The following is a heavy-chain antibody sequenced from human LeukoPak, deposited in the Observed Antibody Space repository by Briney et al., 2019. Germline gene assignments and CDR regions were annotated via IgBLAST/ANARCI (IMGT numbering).Heavy chain of an antibody. Sequence: PGGSLRLSCAASGFTFSSYAMSWVRQAPGKGPEWVSAISGSGGSTYYADSVKGRFTISRDNSKNTLYLQMNSLRAEDTAVYYCAKAEESYYYGSGSYGDYWGQGTLVTVSS. V-gene: IGHV3-23*01. J-gene: IGHJ4*02. CDR1: GFTFSSYA. D-gene: IGHD3-10*01. CDR2: ISGSGGST. CDR3: AKAEESYYYGSGSYGDY.